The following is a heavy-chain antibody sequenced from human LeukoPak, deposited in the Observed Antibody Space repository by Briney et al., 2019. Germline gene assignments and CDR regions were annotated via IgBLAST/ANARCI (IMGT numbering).Heavy chain of an antibody. V-gene: IGHV4-39*07. Sequence: PSETLSLTCTISDGSISSNNNFWGWIRQPPGKGLEWIGSIYYGGSTYYNPSLKSRVTISVDRSKNQFSLKLSSVTAADTAVYYCARARTSCFDYWGQGTLVTVSS. CDR3: ARARTSCFDY. CDR1: DGSISSNNNF. J-gene: IGHJ4*02. D-gene: IGHD2-2*01. CDR2: IYYGGST.